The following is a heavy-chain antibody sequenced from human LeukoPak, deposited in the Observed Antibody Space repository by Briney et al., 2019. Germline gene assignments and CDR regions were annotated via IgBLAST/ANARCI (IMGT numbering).Heavy chain of an antibody. CDR1: GFTITNYW. Sequence: GGSLRLSCVASGFTITNYWMSWVRQAPGKGLEWVANIKQDGSAKYYVDSVKGRFTISRDNAKNSLYLQMNSLRADDTAVYYCARGDYVGGIFNDAFDIWGQGIMFTVSS. V-gene: IGHV3-7*01. CDR3: ARGDYVGGIFNDAFDI. CDR2: IKQDGSAK. J-gene: IGHJ3*02. D-gene: IGHD3-16*01.